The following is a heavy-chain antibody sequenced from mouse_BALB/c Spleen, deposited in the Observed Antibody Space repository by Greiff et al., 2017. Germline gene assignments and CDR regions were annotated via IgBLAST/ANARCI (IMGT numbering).Heavy chain of an antibody. CDR1: GFTFSDYY. Sequence: EVMLVESGGGLVKPGGSLKLSCAASGFTFSDYYMSWVRQTPEKRLEWVATISDGGSYTYYPDSVKGRFTISRDNAKNNLYLQMSSLKSEDTAMYYCARGGITTGYYAMDYWGQGTSVTVSS. CDR3: ARGGITTGYYAMDY. V-gene: IGHV5-4*02. D-gene: IGHD2-4*01. CDR2: ISDGGSYT. J-gene: IGHJ4*01.